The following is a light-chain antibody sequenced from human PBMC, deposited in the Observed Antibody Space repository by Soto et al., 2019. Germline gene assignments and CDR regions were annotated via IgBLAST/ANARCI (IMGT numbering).Light chain of an antibody. CDR3: QQYNSWPPYT. Sequence: EIVVTQSPATLSVSPGERATLSCRASQSVSSNLAWYQQKPGQAPRLLIYGASTRATGIPARLSGSGSGTDSPLTISSLQSVDLAVYYCQQYNSWPPYTFGQGTKLEIK. CDR2: GAS. J-gene: IGKJ2*01. CDR1: QSVSSN. V-gene: IGKV3-15*01.